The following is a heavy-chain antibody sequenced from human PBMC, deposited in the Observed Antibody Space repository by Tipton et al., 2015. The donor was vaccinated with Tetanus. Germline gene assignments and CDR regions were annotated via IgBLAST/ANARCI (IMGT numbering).Heavy chain of an antibody. D-gene: IGHD5-18*01. CDR2: LSFDGTNE. Sequence: SLRLSCAASGFTFSDYGMHWVRQAPGKGLEWVAVLSFDGTNEDYADSVKGRFTISRDNSKNTLFLKMNNLRPEDAAVYYCAKSGAQLWSPSRYYYYGLGVWGQGATVCVPS. V-gene: IGHV3-30*18. CDR3: AKSGAQLWSPSRYYYYGLGV. CDR1: GFTFSDYG. J-gene: IGHJ6*02.